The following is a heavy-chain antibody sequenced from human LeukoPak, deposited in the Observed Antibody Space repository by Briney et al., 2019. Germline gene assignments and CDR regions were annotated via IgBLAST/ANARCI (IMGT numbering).Heavy chain of an antibody. Sequence: GGSLRLSCAASGFTSSNAWMTWVRQAPGKGLEWVGRIKSKTDGGTADYAAPVKGRFTISRDDSKNTMYLQLNSLKTEDTAVYYCTTPPGNYYAWAYFQHWGQGTLVTVSS. D-gene: IGHD1-26*01. J-gene: IGHJ1*01. CDR3: TTPPGNYYAWAYFQH. CDR2: IKSKTDGGTA. V-gene: IGHV3-15*01. CDR1: GFTSSNAW.